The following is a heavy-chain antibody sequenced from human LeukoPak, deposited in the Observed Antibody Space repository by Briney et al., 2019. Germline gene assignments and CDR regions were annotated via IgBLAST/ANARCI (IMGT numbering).Heavy chain of an antibody. J-gene: IGHJ4*02. D-gene: IGHD4-17*01. CDR2: IYHSGST. V-gene: IGHV4-30-2*01. CDR1: GGSISSGGYS. Sequence: SSETLSLTCAVSGGSISSGGYSWSWIRQPPGKGLEWIGYIYHSGSTYYNPSLKSRVTISVDRSKNQFSLKLSSVTAADTAVYYCARAGYGDLLDYWGQGTLVTVSS. CDR3: ARAGYGDLLDY.